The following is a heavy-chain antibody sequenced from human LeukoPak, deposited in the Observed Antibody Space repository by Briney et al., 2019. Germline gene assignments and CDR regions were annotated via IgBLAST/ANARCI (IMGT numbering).Heavy chain of an antibody. CDR2: ISYTGTT. CDR1: GGSISSSYYY. Sequence: SETLSLTCTVSGGSISSSYYYWGRIRQPPGKGLEWIGSISYTGTTYYNSSLRSRVTISVDTSKNQFSLKLSSVTAADTAVYYCARVDANWGVVDYWGQGTLVTVSS. V-gene: IGHV4-39*01. J-gene: IGHJ4*02. D-gene: IGHD7-27*01. CDR3: ARVDANWGVVDY.